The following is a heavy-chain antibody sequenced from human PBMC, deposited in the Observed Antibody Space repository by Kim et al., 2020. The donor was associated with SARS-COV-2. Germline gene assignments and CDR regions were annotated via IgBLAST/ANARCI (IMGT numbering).Heavy chain of an antibody. D-gene: IGHD6-19*01. V-gene: IGHV3-23*01. CDR1: GFTFSSYA. Sequence: GGSLRLSCAASGFTFSSYAMSWVRQAPGKGLEWVSAISGSGGSTNYAVSVKGRFTISRDNSKNTLYLQMNSLRAEDTAVDYCANQGWYFVYWCQGTLVTVSS. J-gene: IGHJ4*02. CDR3: ANQGWYFVY. CDR2: ISGSGGST.